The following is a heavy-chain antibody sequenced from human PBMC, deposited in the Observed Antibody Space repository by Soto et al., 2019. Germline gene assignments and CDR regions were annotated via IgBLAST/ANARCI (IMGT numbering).Heavy chain of an antibody. D-gene: IGHD3-3*01. CDR1: GFTFSNYW. CDR2: INGDGSDS. J-gene: IGHJ5*02. Sequence: PGGSLRLSCAASGFTFSNYWMHWVRQAPGKGLLWVSRINGDGSDSSYADSVKGRFTISRDNAKNTLYLQMNSLRAEDTAVYYCTRGSPIFGLDHNWLDPWGQGTLVTVSS. CDR3: TRGSPIFGLDHNWLDP. V-gene: IGHV3-74*01.